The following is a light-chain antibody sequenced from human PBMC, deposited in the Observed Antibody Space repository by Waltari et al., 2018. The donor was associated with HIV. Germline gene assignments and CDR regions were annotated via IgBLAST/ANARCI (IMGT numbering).Light chain of an antibody. J-gene: IGKJ5*01. Sequence: EIQMNQSPSSLSASVRDRVSITCQASDDIIFYLNWFQHKPGTAPKLLIYDASHLETGVSSRFTANGSETDFTFTITALQAEDVGTYYCQQFYRLPITFGQGTRLDIK. CDR2: DAS. CDR3: QQFYRLPIT. V-gene: IGKV1-33*01. CDR1: DDIIFY.